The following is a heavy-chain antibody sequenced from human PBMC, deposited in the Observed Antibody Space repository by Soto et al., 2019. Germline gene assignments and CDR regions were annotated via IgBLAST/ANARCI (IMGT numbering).Heavy chain of an antibody. CDR2: ISGGGNDR. D-gene: IGHD3-3*01. CDR3: TKGGDSWSGYAQH. CDR1: GFPFSSYA. V-gene: IGHV3-23*01. J-gene: IGHJ1*01. Sequence: GGSLRLSCAASGFPFSSYAMSWVRQTPEKGLEWVAGISGGGNDRYYADFVQGRFTFSRDNSKNTLYLQMDSLTGDDTAVYYCTKGGDSWSGYAQHWGQGALVTVSS.